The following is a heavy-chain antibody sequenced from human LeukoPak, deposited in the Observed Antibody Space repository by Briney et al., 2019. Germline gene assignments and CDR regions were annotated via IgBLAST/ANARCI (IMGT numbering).Heavy chain of an antibody. D-gene: IGHD4-17*01. J-gene: IGHJ6*02. V-gene: IGHV1-69*13. Sequence: PMASVKVSCKASGGTFSSYAISWVRQAPGQGLEWMGGIIPIFGTANYAQTFQGRVTITADESTSTAYMELSSLRSKDTAVYYCAREVLNDYGDYYYGMDVWGQGTAVTVSS. CDR3: AREVLNDYGDYYYGMDV. CDR2: IIPIFGTA. CDR1: GGTFSSYA.